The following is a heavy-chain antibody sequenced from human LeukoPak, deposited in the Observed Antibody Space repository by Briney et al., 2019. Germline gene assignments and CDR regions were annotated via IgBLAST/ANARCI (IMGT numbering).Heavy chain of an antibody. CDR3: TPEPLQWEAFDI. CDR1: GFTSSNAW. V-gene: IGHV3-15*01. J-gene: IGHJ3*02. Sequence: PGGSLRLSRAASGFTSSNAWMSWVREAPGKGLGWGGRIKSKTDGGTTDYAAPVKGRFTMSRDHSKNTLYLQMNSLKPENTAVYYCTPEPLQWEAFDIWGQGTMVTVS. CDR2: IKSKTDGGTT. D-gene: IGHD1-26*01.